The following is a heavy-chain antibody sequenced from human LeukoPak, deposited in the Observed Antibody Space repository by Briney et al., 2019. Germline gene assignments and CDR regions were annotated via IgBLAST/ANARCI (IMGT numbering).Heavy chain of an antibody. Sequence: GGSLRLSCAASGFIFNNEWMDWVRQAPGKGLEWVANIKADGTEKYYVDSVKGRFTISRDNAKNSLYLQSNSLRAEDTAVYYCTRRLDYWGQGTLVTVSS. CDR2: IKADGTEK. CDR3: TRRLDY. V-gene: IGHV3-7*03. CDR1: GFIFNNEW. J-gene: IGHJ4*02.